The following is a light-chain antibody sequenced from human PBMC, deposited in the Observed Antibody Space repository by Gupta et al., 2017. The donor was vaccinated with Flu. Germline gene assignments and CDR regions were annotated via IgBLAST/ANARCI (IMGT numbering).Light chain of an antibody. CDR3: QQYGSFPFT. CDR2: SAA. V-gene: IGKV1-16*01. CDR1: QVVNNY. J-gene: IGKJ5*01. Sequence: NATISCPARQVVNNYLAWSQQKSGKAPKSLIYSAASLQRGVPARFSGSGSGTHFTLTISGLEPEDFAAYYCQQYGSFPFTFGQGTQLEIK.